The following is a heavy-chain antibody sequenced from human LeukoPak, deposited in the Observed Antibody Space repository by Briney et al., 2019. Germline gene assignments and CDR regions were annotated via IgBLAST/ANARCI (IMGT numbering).Heavy chain of an antibody. CDR1: GFTVSSNY. Sequence: GGSLRLSCAASGFTVSSNYMSWVRQSPGKGLEWVSVIYSGGSTYYADSVKGRFTISRDNSKNTLYLQMNSLRAEDTAVYYCAKDEYSRSDWFDPWGQGTLVTVSS. CDR2: IYSGGST. CDR3: AKDEYSRSDWFDP. D-gene: IGHD2-15*01. J-gene: IGHJ5*02. V-gene: IGHV3-53*01.